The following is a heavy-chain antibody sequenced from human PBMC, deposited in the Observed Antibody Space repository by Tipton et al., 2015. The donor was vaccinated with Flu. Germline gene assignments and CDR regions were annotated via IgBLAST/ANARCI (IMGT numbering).Heavy chain of an antibody. V-gene: IGHV4-31*03. Sequence: LSLTCTVSGGSISSGGYYWSWLRQHPGKVLEWIGYIYYSGSTYYNPSLKSRVTISVDTSKNQFSLKLSSVTAADTAVYYCARSCGGDRGEDHDAFDSWGKGTMGTVAS. D-gene: IGHD2-21*02. CDR1: GGSISSGGYY. CDR2: IYYSGST. J-gene: IGHJ3*02. CDR3: ARSCGGDRGEDHDAFDS.